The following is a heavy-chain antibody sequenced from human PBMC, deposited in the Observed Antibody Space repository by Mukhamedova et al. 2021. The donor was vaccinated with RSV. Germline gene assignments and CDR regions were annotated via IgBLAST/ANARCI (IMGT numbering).Heavy chain of an antibody. J-gene: IGHJ6*02. Sequence: WIRQPAGKGLEWIGRIYTSETTNYNPSLKSRLTISVDTSKNQFSLKLSSVTAADTVVYYCARNSYAFYYAMDVWGQGTTVTVSS. V-gene: IGHV4-61*02. CDR2: IYTSETT. CDR3: ARNSYAFYYAMDV. D-gene: IGHD5-18*01.